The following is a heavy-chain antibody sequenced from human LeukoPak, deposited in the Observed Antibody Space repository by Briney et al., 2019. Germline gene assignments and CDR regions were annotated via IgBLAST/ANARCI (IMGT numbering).Heavy chain of an antibody. CDR1: GFPFSDYY. D-gene: IGHD3/OR15-3a*01. CDR3: ARGKDSPGY. V-gene: IGHV3-11*06. J-gene: IGHJ4*02. Sequence: PGGSRKLSWAPSGFPFSDYYMGWVRPAPGKGREWVAYISGSSRYTDYADSVKGRFTISRDNAKKSLYLQMSSLRAEDTAVYYCARGKDSPGYWGQGTLVTVSS. CDR2: ISGSSRYT.